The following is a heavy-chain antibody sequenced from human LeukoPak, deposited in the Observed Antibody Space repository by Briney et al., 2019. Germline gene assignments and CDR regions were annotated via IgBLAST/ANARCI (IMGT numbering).Heavy chain of an antibody. CDR1: GFTFTSSA. V-gene: IGHV1-58*02. J-gene: IGHJ3*02. CDR3: AAASYGDNSRDAFDI. CDR2: IVVGSGST. D-gene: IGHD4-17*01. Sequence: SVKVSCKASGFTFTSSAMQWVRQARGQRLEWIVWIVVGSGSTNYAQKFQERVTITRDMSTSTAYMELSSLRSEDTAVYYCAAASYGDNSRDAFDIWGQGTMVTVSS.